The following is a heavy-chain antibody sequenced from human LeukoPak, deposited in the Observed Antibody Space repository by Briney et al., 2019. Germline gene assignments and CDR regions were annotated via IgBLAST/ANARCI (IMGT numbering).Heavy chain of an antibody. CDR2: ISSSSSYI. V-gene: IGHV3-21*01. CDR1: GFTFSSYS. D-gene: IGHD6-19*01. Sequence: GGSLRLSCAASGFTFSSYSMNWVRQAPGKGLEWVSSISSSSSYIYYADSVKGRFTISRDSAKNSLYLQMNSLRAEDTAVYYCARGLYSSGWYYFDYWGQGTLVTVSS. CDR3: ARGLYSSGWYYFDY. J-gene: IGHJ4*02.